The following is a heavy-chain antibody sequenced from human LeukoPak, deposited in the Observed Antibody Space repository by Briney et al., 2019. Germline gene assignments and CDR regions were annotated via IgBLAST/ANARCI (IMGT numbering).Heavy chain of an antibody. V-gene: IGHV3-15*01. CDR2: IKSKTDGGTT. Sequence: GSLRLSCAASGFTFSNAWMSWVRQAPGKGLEWVGRIKSKTDGGTTDYAAPVKGRFTISRDDSKNTLYLQMNSLKTEDTAVYYCTTEKRIIQLWFGTYYYYYYMDVWGKGTTVTISS. CDR1: GFTFSNAW. CDR3: TTEKRIIQLWFGTYYYYYYMDV. J-gene: IGHJ6*03. D-gene: IGHD5-18*01.